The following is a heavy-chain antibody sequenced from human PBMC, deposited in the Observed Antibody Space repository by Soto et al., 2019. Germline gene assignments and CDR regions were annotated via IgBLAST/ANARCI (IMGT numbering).Heavy chain of an antibody. CDR1: GDNVSSNSAA. Sequence: SQTLSLTCAISGDNVSSNSAAWNWIRQSPSRGLEWLGRSYYRSKWYSDYAVSVKSRMHFDPDTSKNQFSLQLDSVTPEDTAVYYCARDVFRIIDDWGQGTLVTVSS. CDR2: SYYRSKWYS. CDR3: ARDVFRIIDD. D-gene: IGHD2-15*01. J-gene: IGHJ4*02. V-gene: IGHV6-1*01.